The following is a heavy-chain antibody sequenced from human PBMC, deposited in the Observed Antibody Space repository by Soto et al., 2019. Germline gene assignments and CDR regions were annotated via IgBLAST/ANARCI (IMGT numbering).Heavy chain of an antibody. CDR3: ARSGLFDYGGNFYYFDY. CDR2: INPNSGGT. V-gene: IGHV1-2*04. J-gene: IGHJ4*02. Sequence: ASVKVSRKASGYTFTGYYMHGVRQAPGQGLEWMGWINPNSGGTNHAQKFQGWVTMTRDTSISTAYMELSRLRSDDTAVYYCARSGLFDYGGNFYYFDYWGQGTLVTVSS. CDR1: GYTFTGYY. D-gene: IGHD4-17*01.